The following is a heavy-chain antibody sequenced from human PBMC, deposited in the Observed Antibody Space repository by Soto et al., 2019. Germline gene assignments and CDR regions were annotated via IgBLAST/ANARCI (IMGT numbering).Heavy chain of an antibody. V-gene: IGHV3-30-3*01. CDR1: GFTFSSYA. CDR3: ARANGYFSSLDS. Sequence: QVQVVESGGDVVQPGRSLRLSCAASGFTFSSYAMHWVRQAPDKGLEWVAVISYDGSKIYYPDSLKGRFTISRDDSKSTLYLQMNRLTTTDTAVYYCARANGYFSSLDSWGQGTLVTVSS. CDR2: ISYDGSKI. J-gene: IGHJ4*02. D-gene: IGHD2-2*03.